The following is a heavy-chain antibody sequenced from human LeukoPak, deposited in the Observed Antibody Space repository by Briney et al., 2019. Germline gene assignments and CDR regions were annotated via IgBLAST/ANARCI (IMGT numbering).Heavy chain of an antibody. V-gene: IGHV3-30*18. CDR3: AKDGGLVAAYYYYYMDV. CDR1: GFTFSSYG. D-gene: IGHD2-15*01. Sequence: HPGRSLRLSCAASGFTFSSYGMHWVRQAPGKGLEWVAVISYDGSDKYYADSVKGRFTISRDNSKNTLYLQMNSLRAEDTAVYYCAKDGGLVAAYYYYYMDVWGKGTTVTVSS. CDR2: ISYDGSDK. J-gene: IGHJ6*03.